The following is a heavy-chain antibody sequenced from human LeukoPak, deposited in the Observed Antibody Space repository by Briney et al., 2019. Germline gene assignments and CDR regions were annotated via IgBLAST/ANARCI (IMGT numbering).Heavy chain of an antibody. Sequence: PSETLSLTCTVSGGSISSSSYYWGWIRQPPGKGLEWIGSIYYSGSTYYNPSLKSRVTISVDTSKNQFSLKLSSVTAADTAVYYCARLSSIAARGPLDYWGQGTLVTVSS. V-gene: IGHV4-39*01. J-gene: IGHJ4*02. CDR3: ARLSSIAARGPLDY. D-gene: IGHD6-6*01. CDR2: IYYSGST. CDR1: GGSISSSSYY.